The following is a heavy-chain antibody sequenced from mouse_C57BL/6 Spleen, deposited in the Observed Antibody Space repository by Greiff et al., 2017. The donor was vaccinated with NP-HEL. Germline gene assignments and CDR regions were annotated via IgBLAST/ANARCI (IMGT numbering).Heavy chain of an antibody. J-gene: IGHJ3*01. CDR2: IHPNSGST. CDR1: GYTFTSYW. V-gene: IGHV1-64*01. D-gene: IGHD1-1*02. Sequence: QVQLKQPGAELVKPGASVKLSCKASGYTFTSYWMHWVKQRPGQGLEWIGMIHPNSGSTNYNEKFKSKATLTVDKSSSTAYMQLSSLTSEDSAVYYCARVGGNLAYWGQGTLVTVSA. CDR3: ARVGGNLAY.